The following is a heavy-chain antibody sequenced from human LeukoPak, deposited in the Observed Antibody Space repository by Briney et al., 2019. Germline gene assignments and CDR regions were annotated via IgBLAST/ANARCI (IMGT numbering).Heavy chain of an antibody. Sequence: GGSLRLSCAASGFTFSGYGMHWVRQAPGKGLEWVAFIRYDGSNKYYADSVKGRFTISRDNSKNTLYLQMNSLRAEDTAVYYCAKDFSIGRFSAYYYYMDVWGKGTTVTVSS. D-gene: IGHD3-3*01. V-gene: IGHV3-30*02. CDR2: IRYDGSNK. CDR1: GFTFSGYG. CDR3: AKDFSIGRFSAYYYYMDV. J-gene: IGHJ6*03.